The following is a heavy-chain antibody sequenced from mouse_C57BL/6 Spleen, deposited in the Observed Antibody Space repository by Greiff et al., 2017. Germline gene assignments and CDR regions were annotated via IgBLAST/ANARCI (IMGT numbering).Heavy chain of an antibody. Sequence: QVQLQQSGPELVKPGASVKISCKASGYAFSSCWMNWVKQRPGKGLEWIGRIYPGDGDTNYNGKFKGKATLTADKSSSTAYMQLSSLTSEDSAVYYCARSQLGPYDFDYWGQGTTLTVSS. D-gene: IGHD4-1*02. CDR1: GYAFSSCW. CDR2: IYPGDGDT. V-gene: IGHV1-82*01. CDR3: ARSQLGPYDFDY. J-gene: IGHJ2*01.